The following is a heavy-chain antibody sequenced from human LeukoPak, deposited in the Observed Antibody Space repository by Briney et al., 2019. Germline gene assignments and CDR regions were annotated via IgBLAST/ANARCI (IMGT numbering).Heavy chain of an antibody. CDR3: TTDYYGSGSYPDAFDI. J-gene: IGHJ3*02. CDR2: IKSKTDGGTT. D-gene: IGHD3-10*01. V-gene: IGHV3-15*01. Sequence: GGSLRLSCAASGFTFSNAWMSWVRQAPGKGLEWVGRIKSKTDGGTTDYAAPVKGRFTISRDDSKNTLYLQMNSLRTEDTAVYYCTTDYYGSGSYPDAFDIWGRGTMVTVSP. CDR1: GFTFSNAW.